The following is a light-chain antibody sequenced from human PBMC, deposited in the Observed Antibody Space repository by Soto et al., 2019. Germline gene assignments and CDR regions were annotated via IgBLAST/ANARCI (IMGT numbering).Light chain of an antibody. J-gene: IGKJ1*01. V-gene: IGKV1-39*01. CDR1: QSITIY. CDR2: GAT. CDR3: RQSCSIPWT. Sequence: DIQMTQSPSSLSASVGDKVTITCRTSQSITIYLNWYHHKPGIAPKLLIYGATTLGSGVPSRFRGSGSGTDFTLTISSLQPEDFGIYYCRQSCSIPWTFGQGTKVEIK.